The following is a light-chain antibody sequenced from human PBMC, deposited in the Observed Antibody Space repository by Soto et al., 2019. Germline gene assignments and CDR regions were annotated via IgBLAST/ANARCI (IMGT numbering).Light chain of an antibody. CDR1: ESIINDY. CDR2: ATS. J-gene: IGKJ5*01. V-gene: IGKV3-20*01. Sequence: EFVLTQSPGTLSLSPGETATLSCRASESIINDYSAWYQQRPGQPPRLLIYATSKRAPGIPDRFSGSGSGTDFTLTISRLEPEDFAVYYCQPYGRSPLFGQGTRLEIK. CDR3: QPYGRSPL.